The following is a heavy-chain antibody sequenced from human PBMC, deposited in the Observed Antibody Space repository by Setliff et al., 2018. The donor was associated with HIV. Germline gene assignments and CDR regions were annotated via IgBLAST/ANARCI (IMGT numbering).Heavy chain of an antibody. V-gene: IGHV4-59*06. CDR2: IYHNGST. CDR3: ARGGGSRAATSSYYYMDV. Sequence: SETLSLTCTVSGGSFRVYYWTWVRQHPGKGLEWIGYIYHNGSTYYNPSLKSRLIISVDTSKNQFSLKLSSVTAADTAVYYCARGGGSRAATSSYYYMDVWGKGTTVTVSS. CDR1: GGSFRVYY. J-gene: IGHJ6*03. D-gene: IGHD2-15*01.